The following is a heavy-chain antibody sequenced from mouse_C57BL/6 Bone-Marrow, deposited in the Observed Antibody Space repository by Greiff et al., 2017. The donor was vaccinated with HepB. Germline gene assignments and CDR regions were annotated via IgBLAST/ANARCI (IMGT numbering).Heavy chain of an antibody. Sequence: QVQLQQSGAELVKPGASVKMSCKASGYTFTSYWITWVKQRPGQGLEWIGDIYPGSGSTNYNGKFKGKATLTADKSSSTAYMQLSSLTSEDSAVYFCARSGQLRPPWFAYWGQGTLVTVSA. V-gene: IGHV1-55*01. J-gene: IGHJ3*01. CDR1: GYTFTSYW. CDR2: IYPGSGST. D-gene: IGHD3-2*02. CDR3: ARSGQLRPPWFAY.